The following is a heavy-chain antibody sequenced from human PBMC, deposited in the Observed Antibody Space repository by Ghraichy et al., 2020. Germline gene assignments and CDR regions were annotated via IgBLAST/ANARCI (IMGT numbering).Heavy chain of an antibody. V-gene: IGHV3-30*18. J-gene: IGHJ6*02. CDR1: GFTFSKYG. CDR3: AKERDTSGYYSFRGDYYGMDD. D-gene: IGHD3-22*01. CDR2: ISYDGSNK. Sequence: GGSLRLSCAASGFTFSKYGMHWVRQAPGKGLEWVAVISYDGSNKKYAESGRFTISRDNSKNTLFLQMNSLRAEDTAVYYCAKERDTSGYYSFRGDYYGMDDWGQGTTVTVSS.